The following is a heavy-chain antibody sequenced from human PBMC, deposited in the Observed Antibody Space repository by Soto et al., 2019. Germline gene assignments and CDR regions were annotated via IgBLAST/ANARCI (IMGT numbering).Heavy chain of an antibody. V-gene: IGHV1-8*01. CDR3: ARDGDPTTYNWFDP. Sequence: QVQLVQSGAEVKKPGASVKVSCKASGYTFTSFDINWVRQATGQGLEWMGWMNPNSGNTGYAQKFQGRITMTRDTFLGTAYMELSSLRSEDTAVYYCARDGDPTTYNWFDPWGQGTLVTVSS. J-gene: IGHJ5*02. CDR1: GYTFTSFD. D-gene: IGHD1-1*01. CDR2: MNPNSGNT.